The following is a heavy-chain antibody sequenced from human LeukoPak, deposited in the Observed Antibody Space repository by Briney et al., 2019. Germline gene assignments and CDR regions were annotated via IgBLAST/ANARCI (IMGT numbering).Heavy chain of an antibody. V-gene: IGHV4-4*02. J-gene: IGHJ4*02. CDR3: ASEEGGNYVSRVVEVY. Sequence: PSETLSLTCAVSGGSISSSNWWGWVRQPPGKGLEWIGEIYHSGSTNYNPSLKSRVTISVDKSKNQFSLKLSSVTAADTAVYYCASEEGGNYVSRVVEVYWGQGTLVTVSS. CDR1: GGSISSSNW. D-gene: IGHD4-11*01. CDR2: IYHSGST.